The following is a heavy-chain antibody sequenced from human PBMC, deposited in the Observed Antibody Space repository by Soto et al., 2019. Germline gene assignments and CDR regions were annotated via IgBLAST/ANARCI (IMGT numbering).Heavy chain of an antibody. CDR3: ARHRHKYYYDSSGYSPFDY. J-gene: IGHJ4*02. CDR2: IYYSGST. Sequence: TSETLSLTCTVSGGSISSSSYYWGWIRQPPGKRLEWIGSIYYSGSTYYNPSLKSRVTISVDTSKNQFSLKLSSVTAADTAVYYCARHRHKYYYDSSGYSPFDYWGQGTLVTVSS. CDR1: GGSISSSSYY. D-gene: IGHD3-22*01. V-gene: IGHV4-39*01.